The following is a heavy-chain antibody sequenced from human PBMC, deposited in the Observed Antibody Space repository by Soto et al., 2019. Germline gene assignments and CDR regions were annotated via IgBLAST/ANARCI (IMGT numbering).Heavy chain of an antibody. CDR1: GGSISSSSYY. CDR3: ARRGVVVPAAIGDYFDY. J-gene: IGHJ4*02. Sequence: SEALSLICTVSGGSISSSSYYWGWIRQPPGKGLEWIGSIYYSGSTYYNPSLKSRATISVDTSKNQFSLKLSSVTTADTAVYYCARRGVVVPAAIGDYFDYWGQGTLVTVSS. V-gene: IGHV4-39*01. CDR2: IYYSGST. D-gene: IGHD2-2*02.